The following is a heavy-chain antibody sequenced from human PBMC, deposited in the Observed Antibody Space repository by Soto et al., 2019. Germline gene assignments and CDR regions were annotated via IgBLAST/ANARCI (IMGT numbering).Heavy chain of an antibody. CDR3: ARGITMVRGVEYYFDY. CDR1: GGSISSYY. J-gene: IGHJ4*02. D-gene: IGHD3-10*01. CDR2: IYYSAST. V-gene: IGHV4-59*01. Sequence: QLQLQESGPGLVKPSETLSLTCTVSGGSISSYYWSWIRQPPGKGLEWIGYIYYSASTNYSPSLKGRVTVAVDTPKNQSSLKLSSVTAADTAVYYCARGITMVRGVEYYFDYWGQGTLVTVSS.